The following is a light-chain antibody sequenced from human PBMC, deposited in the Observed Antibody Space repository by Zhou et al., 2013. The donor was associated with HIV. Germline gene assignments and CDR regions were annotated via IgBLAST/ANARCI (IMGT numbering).Light chain of an antibody. V-gene: IGKV2-28*01. Sequence: DIVMTQSPLSLPVTPGEPASISCRSSQSLLHSNGYNYLDWYLQKPGQSPQLLIYLGSNRASGVPDRFSGSGSGTDFTLKISRVEAEDVGVYFCMQALHTFTFGGGPRWRSN. CDR1: QSLLHSNGYNY. J-gene: IGKJ4*01. CDR2: LGS. CDR3: MQALHTFT.